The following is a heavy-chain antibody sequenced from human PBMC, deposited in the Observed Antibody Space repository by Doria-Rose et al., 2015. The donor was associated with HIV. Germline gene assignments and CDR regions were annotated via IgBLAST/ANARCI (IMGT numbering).Heavy chain of an antibody. CDR1: GGTFSMSP. J-gene: IGHJ4*02. CDR2: IIPVLGIR. D-gene: IGHD3-3*01. Sequence: VKVSCKASGGTFSMSPISWVRQAPGQGLEWMGRIIPVLGIRNYAQKFQGRVTITADEFTSTAYIELSNLRSEDTAVYYCATTWSGYYLDYWGQGTLVTVSS. V-gene: IGHV1-69*02. CDR3: ATTWSGYYLDY.